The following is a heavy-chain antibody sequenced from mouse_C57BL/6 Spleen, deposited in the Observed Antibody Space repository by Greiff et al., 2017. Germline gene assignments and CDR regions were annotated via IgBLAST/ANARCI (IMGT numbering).Heavy chain of an antibody. CDR1: GYSFTDYN. J-gene: IGHJ2*01. D-gene: IGHD2-5*01. CDR3: ARGSYSNLYYFDY. CDR2: INPNYGTT. Sequence: VQLQQSGPELVKPGASVKISCKASGYSFTDYNMNWVKQSNGQSLEWIGVINPNYGTTSYNQKFKGKATVTVDQSSSTAFMQLNSLTSEDSAVXYGARGSYSNLYYFDYWGQGTTLTVSS. V-gene: IGHV1-39*01.